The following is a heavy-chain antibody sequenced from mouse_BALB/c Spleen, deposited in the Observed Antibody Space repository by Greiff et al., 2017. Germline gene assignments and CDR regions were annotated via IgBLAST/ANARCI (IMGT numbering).Heavy chain of an antibody. CDR3: ARGHYYGYGFAY. J-gene: IGHJ3*01. Sequence: VKVVESGPGLVAPSQSLSITCTVSGFSLTSYGVHWVRQPPGKGLEWLGVIWAGGSTNYNSALMSRLSISKDNSKSQVFLKMNSLQTDDTAMYYCARGHYYGYGFAYWGQGTLVTVSA. V-gene: IGHV2-9*02. CDR2: IWAGGST. CDR1: GFSLTSYG. D-gene: IGHD1-2*01.